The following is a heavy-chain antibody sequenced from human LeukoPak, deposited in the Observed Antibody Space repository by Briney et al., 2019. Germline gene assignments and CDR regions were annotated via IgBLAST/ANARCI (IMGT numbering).Heavy chain of an antibody. V-gene: IGHV4-59*01. CDR2: IYYSGTT. Sequence: PSETLSLTCTVSGDSLRGFYWSWIRQPPGKGLEWIGDIYYSGTTNYNPSLKSRLTISVDTSKNQFSLKLSSVTAADTAVYYCARATYCSGGSCYHGAGYYYMDVWGKGTTVTVSS. CDR1: GDSLRGFY. CDR3: ARATYCSGGSCYHGAGYYYMDV. J-gene: IGHJ6*03. D-gene: IGHD2-15*01.